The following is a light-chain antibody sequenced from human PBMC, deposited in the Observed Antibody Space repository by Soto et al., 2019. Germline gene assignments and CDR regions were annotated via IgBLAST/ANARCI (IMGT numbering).Light chain of an antibody. CDR2: KAA. CDR3: QQYNYNWT. J-gene: IGKJ1*01. CDR1: QSISSW. V-gene: IGKV1-5*03. Sequence: DIQMTQSPSTLSASVGDRVTITCRASQSISSWLAWYQQKPGQAPKLLIYKAATLKSGVPSRLSSSVTGTDFTLAISRLQPDDSATYYCQQYNYNWTLGRGTKVEIK.